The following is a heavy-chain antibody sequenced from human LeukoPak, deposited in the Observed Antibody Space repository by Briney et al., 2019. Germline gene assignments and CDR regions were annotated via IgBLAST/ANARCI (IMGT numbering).Heavy chain of an antibody. J-gene: IGHJ4*02. CDR3: ARDLDYYYDSSGYDYFDY. V-gene: IGHV4-4*07. D-gene: IGHD3-22*01. CDR2: IYTSGST. Sequence: SETLSLTCTVSGGSISSYYWSWIRQPAGKGLEWIGRIYTSGSTNYNPSLKSRVTMSVDTSKNQFSLKLSSVTAADTAVYYCARDLDYYYDSSGYDYFDYWGQGTLVTVSS. CDR1: GGSISSYY.